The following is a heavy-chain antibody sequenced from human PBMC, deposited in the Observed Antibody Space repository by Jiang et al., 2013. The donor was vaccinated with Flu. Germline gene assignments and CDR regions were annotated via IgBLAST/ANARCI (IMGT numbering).Heavy chain of an antibody. V-gene: IGHV4-59*11. J-gene: IGHJ6*02. Sequence: PGLVKPSETLSLTCNVSGGSISSHYWSWVRQPPGKGLEWIGYIFYSGSTKYNPSLKSRVTISIDTPKNQFSLKLSAVTAADTAVYYCARDRSNTWNYFYGMDVWGQGTTVTVSS. CDR1: GGSISSHY. CDR3: ARDRSNTWNYFYGMDV. D-gene: IGHD1-1*01. CDR2: IFYSGST.